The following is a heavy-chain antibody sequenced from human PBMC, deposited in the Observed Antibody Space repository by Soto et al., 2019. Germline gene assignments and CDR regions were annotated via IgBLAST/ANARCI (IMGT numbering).Heavy chain of an antibody. Sequence: EVHLVESGGGLVQPGGSLRLSCAASGFTCSDHYMDWVRQAPGKGLEWVGRTRNHAKRYTTEYAASVKGRFTISRDESKNSLFLQMTSLKAEDAAVYYCARGATATTNYYYGLDVWGQGTTVTVSS. CDR2: TRNHAKRYTT. D-gene: IGHD4-17*01. CDR3: ARGATATTNYYYGLDV. V-gene: IGHV3-72*01. CDR1: GFTCSDHY. J-gene: IGHJ6*02.